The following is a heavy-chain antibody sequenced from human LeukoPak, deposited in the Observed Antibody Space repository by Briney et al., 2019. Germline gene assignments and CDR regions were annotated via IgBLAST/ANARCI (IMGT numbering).Heavy chain of an antibody. CDR1: GFTFCDYA. CDR3: RCDFWSGYYNRDY. CDR2: IRSKAYGGTT. Sequence: GGSLRLSCTASGFTFCDYAMSWVRQAPGKGLEWVGFIRSKAYGGTTEYAASVKGRFTISRDDSKSIAYLQMNSLKTEDTAVYYCRCDFWSGYYNRDYWGQGTLVTVSS. V-gene: IGHV3-49*04. J-gene: IGHJ4*02. D-gene: IGHD3-3*01.